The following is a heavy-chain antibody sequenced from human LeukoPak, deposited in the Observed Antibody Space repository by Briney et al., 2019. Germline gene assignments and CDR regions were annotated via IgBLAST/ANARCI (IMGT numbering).Heavy chain of an antibody. J-gene: IGHJ5*02. V-gene: IGHV4-59*01. D-gene: IGHD3-9*01. Sequence: SETLSLTCTVSGGSISSYYWSWIRQPPGKGLEWIGYIYYSGSTNYNPSLKSRATISVDTSKNQFSLKLSSVTAADTAVYYCARGTEWGGASYDTETYNWFDPWGQGTLVTVSS. CDR2: IYYSGST. CDR3: ARGTEWGGASYDTETYNWFDP. CDR1: GGSISSYY.